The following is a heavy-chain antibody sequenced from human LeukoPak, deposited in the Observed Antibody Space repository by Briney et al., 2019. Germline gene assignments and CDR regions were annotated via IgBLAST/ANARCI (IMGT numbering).Heavy chain of an antibody. D-gene: IGHD7-27*01. CDR2: ISSSGSTI. CDR3: ARSGAAVAFDI. V-gene: IGHV3-48*04. J-gene: IGHJ3*02. Sequence: GGSLRLSCAASGFTFSSYSMNWVRQAPGKGLEWVSYISSSGSTICYADSVKGRFTISRDNAKSSLYLQMNSLRAEDTAVYYCARSGAAVAFDIWGQGTMVTVSS. CDR1: GFTFSSYS.